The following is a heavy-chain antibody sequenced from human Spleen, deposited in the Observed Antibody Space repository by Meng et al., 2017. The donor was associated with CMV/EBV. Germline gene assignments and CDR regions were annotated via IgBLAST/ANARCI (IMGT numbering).Heavy chain of an antibody. V-gene: IGHV1-18*01. CDR2: ISAYNGNT. Sequence: ASVKVSCKASGYTFTSYGISWVRQAPGQGLEWMGWISAYNGNTNYAQKLQGRVTMTTDTSTSTAYMELRSLRSDDTAVYFCARGVDYEVPDANDYWGQGTLVTVSS. D-gene: IGHD2-2*01. J-gene: IGHJ4*02. CDR1: GYTFTSYG. CDR3: ARGVDYEVPDANDY.